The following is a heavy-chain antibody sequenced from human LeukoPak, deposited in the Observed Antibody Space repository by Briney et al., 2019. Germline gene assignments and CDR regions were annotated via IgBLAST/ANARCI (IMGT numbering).Heavy chain of an antibody. CDR1: GGSISSGGSN. J-gene: IGHJ3*02. CDR3: ARDVKDTRLGAADAFDI. V-gene: IGHV4-31*03. D-gene: IGHD2-15*01. Sequence: SQTLSLTCTVSGGSISSGGSNWSWIRHQPGKGLEWIGYIYYSGTTYYNPSLKSRITMSVDTSKNQFSLELSSVTAADTAVYYCARDVKDTRLGAADAFDIWGQGAMVTVSS. CDR2: IYYSGTT.